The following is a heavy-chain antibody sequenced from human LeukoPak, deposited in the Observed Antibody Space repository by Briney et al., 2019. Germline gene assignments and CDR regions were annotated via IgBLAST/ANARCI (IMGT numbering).Heavy chain of an antibody. CDR3: AREGIVATIGGLYYYYYMDV. J-gene: IGHJ6*03. CDR2: IYYSGST. V-gene: IGHV4-59*01. Sequence: SESLSLTCTVSGGSISSYYWSWIRQPPGKGREWIGYIYYSGSTNYNPSLKSRVTISVDTSKNQFSLKLRSVTAADTAVYYCAREGIVATIGGLYYYYYMDVWGKGTTVTVSS. D-gene: IGHD5-12*01. CDR1: GGSISSYY.